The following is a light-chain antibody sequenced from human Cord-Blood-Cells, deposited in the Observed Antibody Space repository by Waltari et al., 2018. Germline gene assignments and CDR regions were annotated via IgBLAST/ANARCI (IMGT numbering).Light chain of an antibody. CDR2: RNN. V-gene: IGLV1-44*01. J-gene: IGLJ2*01. CDR1: SSNLGSNT. CDR3: AAWDDSLNGVV. Sequence: QSVLTQPPSASGTPGQRVTITCSGSSSNLGSNTVNWYQPLPGTAPKLLIYRNNQRPSGVPDRFSGSKSGTSASLAISGLQAEDEADYYCAAWDDSLNGVVFGGGTKLTVL.